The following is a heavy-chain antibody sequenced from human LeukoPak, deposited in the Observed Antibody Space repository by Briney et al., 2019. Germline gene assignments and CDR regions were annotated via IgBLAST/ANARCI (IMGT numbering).Heavy chain of an antibody. J-gene: IGHJ4*02. V-gene: IGHV5-51*01. D-gene: IGHD3-22*01. Sequence: GESLKISCKGSGFDFTTYWIAWVRQMPGKGLEWMGIIYPRDSGTRYSPSYQGQVTISVNKSISTAYLQWSSLKASDTAMYYCARLDDSSGYYSHFDHWGQGTLVTVSS. CDR1: GFDFTTYW. CDR2: IYPRDSGT. CDR3: ARLDDSSGYYSHFDH.